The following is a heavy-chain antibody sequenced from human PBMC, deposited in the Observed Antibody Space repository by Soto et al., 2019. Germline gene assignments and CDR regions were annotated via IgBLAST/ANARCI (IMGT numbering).Heavy chain of an antibody. V-gene: IGHV1-69*01. J-gene: IGHJ5*02. Sequence: QVQLVQSGAEVKKPGSSVKVSCKASGGTFSSYAISWVRQAPGQGLEWMGGIIPIFGTANYAQKFQGRVTITADESTRTAYMELSSLRSEDTAVYYCARLIAATSQGHYWFDPWGQGTLVTVAS. D-gene: IGHD6-25*01. CDR1: GGTFSSYA. CDR2: IIPIFGTA. CDR3: ARLIAATSQGHYWFDP.